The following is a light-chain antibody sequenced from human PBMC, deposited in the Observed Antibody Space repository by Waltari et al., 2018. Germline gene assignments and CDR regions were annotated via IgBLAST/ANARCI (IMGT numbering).Light chain of an antibody. J-gene: IGKJ4*01. Sequence: DIVMTQSPDSLAGSLGEWATINCTSSESVLFSSRNKNHLAWYQQKPGHPPKLLLYWASTRESGVPDRFSGSGSGTDFTLTISSLQAEDVAIYYCQQYYDSPLTFGGGTKVEIK. CDR2: WAS. CDR3: QQYYDSPLT. CDR1: ESVLFSSRNKNH. V-gene: IGKV4-1*01.